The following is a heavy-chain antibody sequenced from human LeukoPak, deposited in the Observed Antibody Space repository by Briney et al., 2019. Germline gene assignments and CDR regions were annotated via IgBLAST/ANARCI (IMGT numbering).Heavy chain of an antibody. J-gene: IGHJ4*02. V-gene: IGHV3-43*02. D-gene: IGHD5-24*01. Sequence: GGSLRLSCAASGFTFSSYAMSWVRQAPGKGLEWVSLISGDGGSTYYADSVKGRFTISRDNSKNSLYLQMNSLRTEDTALYYCAKARPLRGRWLQFDYWGQGTLVTVSS. CDR1: GFTFSSYA. CDR2: ISGDGGST. CDR3: AKARPLRGRWLQFDY.